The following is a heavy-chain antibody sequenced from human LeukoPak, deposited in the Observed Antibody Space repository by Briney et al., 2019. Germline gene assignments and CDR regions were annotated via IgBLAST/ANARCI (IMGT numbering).Heavy chain of an antibody. CDR3: ARAPSRVAGQFFDY. CDR2: TYYRSKWYN. Sequence: SQTLSLTCAISGDIVSSNDVAWRWIRQSPSRGLEWLGRTYYRSKWYNDYAVSVKSRITINPDTSQIQFSLQLSSVTPEDTAVYYCARAPSRVAGQFFDYWGQGTLVTVSS. V-gene: IGHV6-1*01. D-gene: IGHD3-3*01. J-gene: IGHJ4*02. CDR1: GDIVSSNDVA.